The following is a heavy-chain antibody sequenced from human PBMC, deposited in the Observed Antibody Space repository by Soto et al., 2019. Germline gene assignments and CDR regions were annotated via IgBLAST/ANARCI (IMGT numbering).Heavy chain of an antibody. D-gene: IGHD3-16*01. CDR3: VRPRPSGENYGMDV. CDR1: GLTVSHNY. Sequence: GGSLRLSCVASGLTVSHNYMAWVRQAPEMGLEWVSILYTEGTTYYADSVKGRFTISRDSSKNTLFLQMDSLRAEDTAVYYCVRPRPSGENYGMDVWGQGTTVTVS. V-gene: IGHV3-53*01. J-gene: IGHJ6*02. CDR2: LYTEGTT.